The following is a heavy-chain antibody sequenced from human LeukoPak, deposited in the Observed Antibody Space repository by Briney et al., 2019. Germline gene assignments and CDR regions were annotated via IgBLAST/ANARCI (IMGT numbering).Heavy chain of an antibody. CDR1: GYTFTGYY. Sequence: GASVKVSCKASGYTFTGYYMHWVRQAPGQGLEWMGWSNPNSGGTNYAQKFQGRVTMTRDKSISTAYMELSRLRSDDTAVYYCARANPRNSSGWLRNWGQGTLVTVSS. J-gene: IGHJ4*02. CDR3: ARANPRNSSGWLRN. D-gene: IGHD6-19*01. V-gene: IGHV1-2*02. CDR2: SNPNSGGT.